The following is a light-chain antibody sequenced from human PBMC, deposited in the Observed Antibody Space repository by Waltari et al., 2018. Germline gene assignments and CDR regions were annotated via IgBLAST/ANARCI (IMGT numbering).Light chain of an antibody. CDR1: QSVGSD. J-gene: IGKJ2*01. Sequence: EIVMTQSPVTLSASPGASAPLPCRASQSVGSDFGWYQQKPGQPPSLLIYGVSTRASGVPVRFSGSGSGADFTLTISSLQSEDFAIYYCLQYHIWPRTFGQGTKLEIK. CDR2: GVS. CDR3: LQYHIWPRT. V-gene: IGKV3-15*01.